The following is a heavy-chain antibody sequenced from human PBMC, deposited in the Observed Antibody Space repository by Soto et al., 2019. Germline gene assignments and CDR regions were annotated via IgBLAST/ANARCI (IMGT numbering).Heavy chain of an antibody. CDR1: GYTFTSYG. Sequence: ASVKVSCKASGYTFTSYGISWVRQAPGQGLEWMGWISAYNGNTNYAQKLQGRVTMTTDTSTSTAYMELRSLRSDDTAVYYCERRPKRFLEWLLPDYWGQGTLVTVSS. D-gene: IGHD3-3*01. CDR2: ISAYNGNT. CDR3: ERRPKRFLEWLLPDY. V-gene: IGHV1-18*01. J-gene: IGHJ4*02.